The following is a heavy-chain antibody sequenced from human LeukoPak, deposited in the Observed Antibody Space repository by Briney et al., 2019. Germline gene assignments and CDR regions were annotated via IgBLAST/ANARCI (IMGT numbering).Heavy chain of an antibody. V-gene: IGHV5-51*01. CDR2: IDSGDSHT. D-gene: IGHD4-17*01. J-gene: IGHJ4*02. CDR3: ASARHGDYVWDY. Sequence: GESLKISCKGSGYSFTYWIGWVRQMPGKGLEWMGIIDSGDSHTKYSPSFQGRVTISADKSISTAYLQWSSLEASDTAMYYCASARHGDYVWDYWGQGTLVTVSS. CDR1: GYSFTYW.